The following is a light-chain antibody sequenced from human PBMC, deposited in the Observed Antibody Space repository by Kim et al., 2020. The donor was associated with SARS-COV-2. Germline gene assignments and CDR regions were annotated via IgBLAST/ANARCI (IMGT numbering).Light chain of an antibody. Sequence: ATINCKSSQTVLYHANNRNYLAWFQQKPGQPPKLLIYWASTRESGVPDRFSGSGSGTDFTLTISSLQAEDVAVYYCQQYYSTPLTFGGGTKVDIK. CDR1: QTVLYHANNRNY. J-gene: IGKJ4*01. V-gene: IGKV4-1*01. CDR2: WAS. CDR3: QQYYSTPLT.